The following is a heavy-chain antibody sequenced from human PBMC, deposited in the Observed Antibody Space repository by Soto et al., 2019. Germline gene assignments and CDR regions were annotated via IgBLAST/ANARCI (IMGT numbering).Heavy chain of an antibody. Sequence: PGGSLKLSCAASGFTFSSYAMSWVRQAPGKGLEWVSAISGSGGSTYYADSVKGRFTISRDNSKNTLYLQMNSLRAEDTAVYYCAKDDFWSGYSLGYYYGMDVWGQGTTVTVSS. J-gene: IGHJ6*02. CDR2: ISGSGGST. D-gene: IGHD3-3*01. V-gene: IGHV3-23*01. CDR1: GFTFSSYA. CDR3: AKDDFWSGYSLGYYYGMDV.